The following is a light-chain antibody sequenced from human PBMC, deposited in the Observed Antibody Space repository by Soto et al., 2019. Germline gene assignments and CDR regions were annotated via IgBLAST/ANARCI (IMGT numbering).Light chain of an antibody. CDR2: GAS. J-gene: IGKJ4*01. Sequence: EIVVTQSPATLSVSPGERATLSCRASQSVSNNLAWYQQKPGQAPRLLLYGASTRAAGLPARFSGSGSGTEFTLTISSLQSEDVALFYCQQYNAWPLTFGGGTKVEIK. CDR1: QSVSNN. V-gene: IGKV3-15*01. CDR3: QQYNAWPLT.